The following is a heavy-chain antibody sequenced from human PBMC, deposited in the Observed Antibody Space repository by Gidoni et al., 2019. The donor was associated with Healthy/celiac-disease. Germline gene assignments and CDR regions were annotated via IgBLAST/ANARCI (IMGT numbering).Heavy chain of an antibody. V-gene: IGHV3-33*01. CDR2: LWYEGCNN. J-gene: IGHJ3*02. CDR3: ARDRRSVRDPYYYDSRGSPLDAFHI. D-gene: IGHD3-22*01. Sequence: GQLGVSVGGVVEPGRTLRLSCSASGFTFMSYGMHWVRQAPGKGLVWLAFLWYEGCNNYYADSVKGRFTISRDNSNNMLVLQMNSLIAEHTAVYYCARDRRSVRDPYYYDSRGSPLDAFHIWGQGPMVTVSS. CDR1: GFTFMSYG.